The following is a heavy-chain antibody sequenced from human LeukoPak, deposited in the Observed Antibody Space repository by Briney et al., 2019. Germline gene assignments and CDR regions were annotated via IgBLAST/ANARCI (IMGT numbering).Heavy chain of an antibody. V-gene: IGHV1-24*01. D-gene: IGHD6-19*01. CDR2: FDPEDGET. J-gene: IGHJ4*02. Sequence: ASVKVSCKVSGYTLTELSMHWVRQAPGKGLEWMGGFDPEDGETIYAQRFQGRVTMTEDTSTDTAYMELSSLRSEDTAVYYCATEYSSGWYGGFDYWGQGTLVTVSS. CDR1: GYTLTELS. CDR3: ATEYSSGWYGGFDY.